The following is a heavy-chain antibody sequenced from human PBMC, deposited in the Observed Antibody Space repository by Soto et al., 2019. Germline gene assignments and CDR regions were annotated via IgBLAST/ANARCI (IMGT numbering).Heavy chain of an antibody. Sequence: QVQLVESGGGVVQPGRSLRLSCAASGFTFRNFGMHWVRQAPGKGLEWVAIIWYDGSNQYYADSVKGRFTISKDNSQNTLYLQMNSLRVEDTAVYYCARVRGSGFINWYIDLWGRGTLVTVSS. CDR1: GFTFRNFG. CDR2: IWYDGSNQ. D-gene: IGHD3-22*01. V-gene: IGHV3-33*01. CDR3: ARVRGSGFINWYIDL. J-gene: IGHJ2*01.